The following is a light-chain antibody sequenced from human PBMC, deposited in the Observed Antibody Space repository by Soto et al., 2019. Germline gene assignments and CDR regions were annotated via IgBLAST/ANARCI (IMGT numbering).Light chain of an antibody. V-gene: IGKV2-28*01. J-gene: IGKJ5*01. CDR1: QSLLYNNTYNY. CDR3: MQALQSLT. Sequence: EIVMTQSPLTLPVTPGEPASISCRSSQSLLYNNTYNYLDWYVQKPGQSPQLLIYFGSNRAPGVPDRFSGSGSGTDFTLKINRVEAEDVGTYYXMQALQSLTFGQGTRLE. CDR2: FGS.